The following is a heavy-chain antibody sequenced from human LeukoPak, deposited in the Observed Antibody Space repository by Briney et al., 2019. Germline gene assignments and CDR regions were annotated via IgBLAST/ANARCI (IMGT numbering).Heavy chain of an antibody. V-gene: IGHV3-7*01. J-gene: IGHJ4*02. CDR3: ARDSPEHGYSYGPLDNYFDY. D-gene: IGHD5-18*01. Sequence: GGSLRLSCAASGFTFSDYYMNWIRQAPGKGLEWVANIGQDGSEEYYVDSVKGRFTISRDNAKNSLHLQMNSLRAEDTAVYYCARDSPEHGYSYGPLDNYFDYWGQGTLVTVSS. CDR1: GFTFSDYY. CDR2: IGQDGSEE.